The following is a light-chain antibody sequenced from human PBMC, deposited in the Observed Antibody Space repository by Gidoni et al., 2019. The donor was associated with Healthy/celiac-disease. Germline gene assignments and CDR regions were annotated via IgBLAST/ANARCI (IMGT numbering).Light chain of an antibody. J-gene: IGKJ2*01. Sequence: DIVLTQSPATLSLSPGERASQSVSSYLAWYQQKPGQAPRLLIYDASNRATGIPARFSGSGSGTDFTLTISSLEPEDFAVYYCQQRSNWPPKYTFGQGTKLEIK. CDR3: QQRSNWPPKYT. CDR1: QSVSSY. CDR2: DAS. V-gene: IGKV3-11*01.